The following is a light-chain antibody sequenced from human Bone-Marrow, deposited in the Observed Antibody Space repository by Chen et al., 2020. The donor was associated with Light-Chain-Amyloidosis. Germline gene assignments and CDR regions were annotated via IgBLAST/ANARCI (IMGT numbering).Light chain of an antibody. CDR2: DAS. CDR1: QSVSSY. V-gene: IGKV3-11*01. J-gene: IGKJ3*01. CDR3: QQRSNWPPLT. Sequence: EIVLTQSPATLSLSPGERATLSCRASQSVSSYLAWYQQKPGQAPSLLIYDASNRATGIPARLSGGGSGTDFTLNISSLEPEDFAVYYCQQRSNWPPLTFGPGTKVDIK.